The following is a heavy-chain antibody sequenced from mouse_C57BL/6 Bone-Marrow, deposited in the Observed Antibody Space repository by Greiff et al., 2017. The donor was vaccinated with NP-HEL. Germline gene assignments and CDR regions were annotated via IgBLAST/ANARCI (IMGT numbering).Heavy chain of an antibody. CDR2: ISSGGSYT. CDR3: ASAYDYDVVWCAY. Sequence: EVKLMESGGDLVKPGGSLKLSCAASGFTFSSYGMSWVRQTPDKRLEWVATISSGGSYTSYPDSVKGRFTISRDNAKNTLYLQMSSLKSEDTAMYYCASAYDYDVVWCAYRGQGTLVTVSA. V-gene: IGHV5-6*01. CDR1: GFTFSSYG. J-gene: IGHJ3*01. D-gene: IGHD2-4*01.